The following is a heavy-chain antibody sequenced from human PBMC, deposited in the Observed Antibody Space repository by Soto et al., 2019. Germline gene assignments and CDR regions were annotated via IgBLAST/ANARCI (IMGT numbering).Heavy chain of an antibody. CDR3: AVGPSAAAWYSHGMDV. J-gene: IGHJ6*02. Sequence: QVQLVQSGAEVKKPGSLVKVSCKASGDTFSRNSISWVRQAPGQGLEWIGGIFPVFGTATYAQKFQGRVFIMADESTTTAFMELTSLTYPATAVYYCAVGPSAAAWYSHGMDVWCQGSTVTVSS. CDR1: GDTFSRNS. V-gene: IGHV1-69*12. D-gene: IGHD2-2*01. CDR2: IFPVFGTA.